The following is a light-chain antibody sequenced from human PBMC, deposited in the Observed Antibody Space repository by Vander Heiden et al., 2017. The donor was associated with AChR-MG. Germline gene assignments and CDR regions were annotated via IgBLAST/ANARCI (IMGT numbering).Light chain of an antibody. CDR2: TND. J-gene: IGLJ3*02. CDR3: SAWDNSLNCPV. Sequence: QSALTQSPSASGTPGQRVTIPCSGSSSNIGSNAVNWYRHLPGTAPKLLIYTNDQRPSGVPDRISGSKSGTSASLAISGLQSDDEADYYCSAWDNSLNCPVFGGGTKLTVL. CDR1: SSNIGSNA. V-gene: IGLV1-44*01.